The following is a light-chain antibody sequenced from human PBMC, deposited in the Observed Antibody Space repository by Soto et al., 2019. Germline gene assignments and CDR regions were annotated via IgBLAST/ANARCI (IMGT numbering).Light chain of an antibody. J-gene: IGKJ2*01. CDR1: QSVRSN. CDR3: QQRASWPYT. Sequence: EIVLTQSPATLSLSPGERATLSCRASQSVRSNLAWYQQKPGQAPRLLIHDASNRATGISARFSGSGSGTDFTLTIGSLEPEESALYYCQQRASWPYTSGQGTKVDI. CDR2: DAS. V-gene: IGKV3-11*01.